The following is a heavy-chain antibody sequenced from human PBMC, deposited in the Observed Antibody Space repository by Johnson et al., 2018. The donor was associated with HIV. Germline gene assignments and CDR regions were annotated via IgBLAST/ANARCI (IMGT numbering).Heavy chain of an antibody. D-gene: IGHD5-24*01. J-gene: IGHJ3*02. Sequence: EVQLVESGGGLVQPGGSLRLSCAASGFTVSSNYMSWVRQAPGKGLAWVSVIYSGGSTYYADSVKGRFTISRDNSKNTLYLQMNSLRAEDTAVYYCARTSLEMATISAFEIWGQGTMVTVSS. CDR1: GFTVSSNY. CDR3: ARTSLEMATISAFEI. V-gene: IGHV3-66*02. CDR2: IYSGGST.